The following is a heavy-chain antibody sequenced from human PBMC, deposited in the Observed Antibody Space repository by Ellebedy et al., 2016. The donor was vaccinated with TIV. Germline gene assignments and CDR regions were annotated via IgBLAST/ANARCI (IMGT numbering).Heavy chain of an antibody. D-gene: IGHD6-6*01. J-gene: IGHJ4*02. V-gene: IGHV1-46*01. CDR3: ARGIAARPGGY. CDR1: GYSFTTYY. Sequence: ASVKVSCXTSGYSFTTYYMNWVRQAPGQGLEWMGIINPSGGSTSYAQKFQGRVTMTRDTSTSTVYMELSSLRSEDTAVYYCARGIAARPGGYWGQGTLVTVSS. CDR2: INPSGGST.